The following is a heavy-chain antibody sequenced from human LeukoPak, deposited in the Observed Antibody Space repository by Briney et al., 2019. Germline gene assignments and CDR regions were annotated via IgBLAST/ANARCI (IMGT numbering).Heavy chain of an antibody. V-gene: IGHV1-69*13. Sequence: ASVKVSCKASGGTFSSYAISWVRQAPGQGLEWMGGIIPIFGTANYAQKFQGRVTITADESTSTAYMELRSLRSDDTAVYYCARSLFYGSGYYFDYWGQGTLVTVSS. CDR2: IIPIFGTA. CDR3: ARSLFYGSGYYFDY. D-gene: IGHD3-10*01. J-gene: IGHJ4*02. CDR1: GGTFSSYA.